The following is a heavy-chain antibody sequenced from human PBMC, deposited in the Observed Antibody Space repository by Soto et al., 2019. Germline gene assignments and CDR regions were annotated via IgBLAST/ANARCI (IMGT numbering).Heavy chain of an antibody. D-gene: IGHD3-3*01. Sequence: QVQLVQSGAEVKKPGASVKVSCKASGYTFTSYAMHWVRQAPGQRLEWMGWINAGNGNTKYSQKFQGRVTITRDTSASTAYMELSSLRSEDTAVYYCARGGVGDFWSGYSYFDYWGQGTLVTVSS. CDR3: ARGGVGDFWSGYSYFDY. J-gene: IGHJ4*02. CDR2: INAGNGNT. CDR1: GYTFTSYA. V-gene: IGHV1-3*01.